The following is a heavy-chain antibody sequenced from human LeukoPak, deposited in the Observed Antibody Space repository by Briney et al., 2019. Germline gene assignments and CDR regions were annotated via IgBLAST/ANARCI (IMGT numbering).Heavy chain of an antibody. CDR1: GGTFISYA. D-gene: IGHD2-2*01. Sequence: GASVKVSCKASGGTFISYAISWVRQAPGQGLEWMGGIIPIFGTANYAQKFQGRVTITADESTSTAYMELSSLRSEDTAVYCCASGVPSDIVVVPAAHYWGQGTLVTVSS. CDR2: IIPIFGTA. J-gene: IGHJ4*02. V-gene: IGHV1-69*13. CDR3: ASGVPSDIVVVPAAHY.